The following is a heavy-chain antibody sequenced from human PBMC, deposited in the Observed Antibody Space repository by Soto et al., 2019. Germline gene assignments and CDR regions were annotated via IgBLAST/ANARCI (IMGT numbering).Heavy chain of an antibody. CDR2: IYYSGST. CDR3: ARQPPDTASFDD. D-gene: IGHD3-9*01. CDR1: GGALSSYY. Sequence: QVQLQESGPGLVKPSETLSLTCIVSGGALSSYYWSWIRQSPEKGLEWLAYIYYSGSTNYNPSLTSRLTILVDTAKNQFSLKLSSVTAADTAVYYCARQPPDTASFDDWGQGALVTVSS. J-gene: IGHJ4*02. V-gene: IGHV4-59*08.